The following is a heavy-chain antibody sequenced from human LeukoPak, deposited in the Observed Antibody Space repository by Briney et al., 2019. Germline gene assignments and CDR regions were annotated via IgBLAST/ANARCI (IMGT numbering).Heavy chain of an antibody. CDR2: ISAYNGNT. V-gene: IGHV1-18*01. CDR1: GYTFTSYG. J-gene: IGHJ4*02. Sequence: ASVKVSCKASGYTFTSYGISGVRQAPGQGLEWMGWISAYNGNTNYAQKLQGRVTMTTDTSTSTAYMELRSLRSDATAVYYCARAAELLWFGELGYWGQGTLVTVSS. CDR3: ARAAELLWFGELGY. D-gene: IGHD3-10*01.